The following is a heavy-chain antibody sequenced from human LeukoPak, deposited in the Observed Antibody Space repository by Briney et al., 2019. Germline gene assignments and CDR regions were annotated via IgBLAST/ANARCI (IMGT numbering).Heavy chain of an antibody. V-gene: IGHV3-23*01. Sequence: GGSLRLSCAASGFTFNSYAMMWVRQAPGKGLEWVSGISGGSDSTYYADSVKGRFTVSRDNSKNTLYLQMNTLRAEDTAVYYCAKGSGTYVPSAFDIWGQGTIVTVSS. CDR2: ISGGSDST. CDR3: AKGSGTYVPSAFDI. J-gene: IGHJ3*02. D-gene: IGHD1-26*01. CDR1: GFTFNSYA.